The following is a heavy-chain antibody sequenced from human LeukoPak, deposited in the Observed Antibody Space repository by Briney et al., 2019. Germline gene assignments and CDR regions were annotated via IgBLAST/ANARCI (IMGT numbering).Heavy chain of an antibody. J-gene: IGHJ4*02. D-gene: IGHD2-15*01. CDR2: ISYDAKYK. CDR1: GFTFSNYV. V-gene: IGHV3-30*04. CDR3: ARGRVVPATRLDY. Sequence: GGSLRLSCAASGFTFSNYVMHWVRQAPGKGLEWVAVISYDAKYKYYADSLKGRVTISRDNSNNTLYLQMSSLGSEDTAVYYCARGRVVPATRLDYWGRGTLVTVSS.